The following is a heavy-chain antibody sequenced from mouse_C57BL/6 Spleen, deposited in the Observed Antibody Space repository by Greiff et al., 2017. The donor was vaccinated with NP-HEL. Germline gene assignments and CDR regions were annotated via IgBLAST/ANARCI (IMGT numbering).Heavy chain of an antibody. D-gene: IGHD1-1*01. J-gene: IGHJ3*01. V-gene: IGHV1-82*01. Sequence: QVQLKQSGPELVKPGASVKISCKASGYAFSSSWMNWVKQRPGKGLEWIGRIYPGDGDTNYNGKFKGKATLTADKSSSTAYMQLSSLTSEDSAVYFCARGGYYGSSYDWFAYWGQGTLVTVSA. CDR3: ARGGYYGSSYDWFAY. CDR2: IYPGDGDT. CDR1: GYAFSSSW.